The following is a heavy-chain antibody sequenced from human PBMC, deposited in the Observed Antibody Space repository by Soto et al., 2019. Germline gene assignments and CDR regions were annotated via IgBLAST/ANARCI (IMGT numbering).Heavy chain of an antibody. CDR1: GYAFTSYD. J-gene: IGHJ4*02. D-gene: IGHD4-17*01. CDR3: ARAVRIDGDYSFDF. V-gene: IGHV1-8*01. Sequence: QVQLVQSGPEVERPGASVKVSCNASGYAFTSYDINWVRQVAGQGLEWMGWMNPSSGNTGFAQKFQGRVTLTRNSSITSFHMDLNSLTSEDTAIYYCARAVRIDGDYSFDFWGQGTLVTVSP. CDR2: MNPSSGNT.